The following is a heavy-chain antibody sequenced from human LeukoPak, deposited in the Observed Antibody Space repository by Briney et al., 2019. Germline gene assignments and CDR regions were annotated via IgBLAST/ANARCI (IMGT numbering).Heavy chain of an antibody. J-gene: IGHJ4*02. CDR1: GYTFTGYY. CDR3: ARGGGSSGYAFDY. Sequence: ASVKVSCKSSGYTFTGYYMHWVRQAPGQGLGWMGWINPNSGGTNYAQKFQGRVTMTRDTSISTAYMELSRLRSDDTAVYYCARGGGSSGYAFDYWGQGTLVTVSS. CDR2: INPNSGGT. V-gene: IGHV1-2*02. D-gene: IGHD3-22*01.